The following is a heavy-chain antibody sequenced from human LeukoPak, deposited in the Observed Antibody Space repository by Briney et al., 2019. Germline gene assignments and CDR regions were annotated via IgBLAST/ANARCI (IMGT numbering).Heavy chain of an antibody. CDR3: ARWAMPLLGVQRGFDP. Sequence: ASVKVSCKASGYTFTSYGISWVRQAPGQGLEWMGWISAYNGNTNYAQKLQGRVTMTTDTSTSTAYMELRSLRSDDTAVYYCARWAMPLLGVQRGFDPWGQGTLVTVSS. J-gene: IGHJ5*02. CDR1: GYTFTSYG. V-gene: IGHV1-18*01. D-gene: IGHD2-2*01. CDR2: ISAYNGNT.